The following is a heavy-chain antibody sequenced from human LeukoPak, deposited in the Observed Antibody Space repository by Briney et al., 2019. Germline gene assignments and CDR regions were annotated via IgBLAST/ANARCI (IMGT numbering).Heavy chain of an antibody. J-gene: IGHJ6*02. CDR3: GRPSGPPDGSGRRAYYYSYGMDV. CDR1: GYTFTGYY. V-gene: IGHV1-2*04. D-gene: IGHD1-14*01. Sequence: GASVKVSCKASGYTFTGYYMHWVRQAPGQGLEWMGWINPNNGCTNYAQKFQGWVSMTRDTSISTAYMQLSRLRSDGTAVYYCGRPSGPPDGSGRRAYYYSYGMDVWGPGTTVTVSS. CDR2: INPNNGCT.